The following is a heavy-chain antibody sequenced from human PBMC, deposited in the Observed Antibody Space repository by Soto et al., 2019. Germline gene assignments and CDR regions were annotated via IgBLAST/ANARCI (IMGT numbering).Heavy chain of an antibody. CDR1: GGSISSGGYY. CDR2: IYYSGST. J-gene: IGHJ4*02. V-gene: IGHV4-31*03. Sequence: TSETLSLTCTVSGGSISSGGYYWSWIRQHPGKGLEWIGYIYYSGSTYYNPSLKSRVTISVDTSKNQFSLKLSSVTAADTAVYYCARADLRDVVVPAAMFGFDYWGQGTLVTVSS. D-gene: IGHD2-2*01. CDR3: ARADLRDVVVPAAMFGFDY.